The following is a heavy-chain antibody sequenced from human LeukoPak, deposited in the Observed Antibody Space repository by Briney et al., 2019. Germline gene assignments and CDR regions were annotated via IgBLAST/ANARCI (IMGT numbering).Heavy chain of an antibody. CDR3: ARRGRYSGSYWDFDY. CDR1: GGSISSYY. CDR2: IYYSGST. Sequence: SETLSLTCTVSGGSISSYYWSWIRQPPGKGLEWIGYIYYSGSTNYNPSLKSRVTISVDTSKNQFSLKLSSVTAADTAVYYCARRGRYSGSYWDFDYWGQGTLVTVSS. J-gene: IGHJ4*02. D-gene: IGHD1-26*01. V-gene: IGHV4-59*08.